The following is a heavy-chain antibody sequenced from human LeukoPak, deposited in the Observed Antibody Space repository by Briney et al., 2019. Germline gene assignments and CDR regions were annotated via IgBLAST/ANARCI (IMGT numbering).Heavy chain of an antibody. CDR3: ASPLDSSGYYLGY. J-gene: IGHJ4*02. V-gene: IGHV3-33*01. CDR1: EFTFSNYG. CDR2: IWYDGGNK. D-gene: IGHD3-22*01. Sequence: GGSLRLSCAASEFTFSNYGMPWVRQAPGKGLEWVAVIWYDGGNKYYADSVKGRFTISRDNSKNTLYLQMNSLRAEDTAVYYCASPLDSSGYYLGYWGQGTLVTVSS.